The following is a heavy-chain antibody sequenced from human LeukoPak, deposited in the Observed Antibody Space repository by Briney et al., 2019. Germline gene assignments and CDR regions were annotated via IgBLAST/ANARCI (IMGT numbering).Heavy chain of an antibody. V-gene: IGHV1-24*01. D-gene: IGHD4-23*01. CDR3: AADLATVVIVTNY. J-gene: IGHJ4*02. CDR2: FDPEDGET. CDR1: GYTLTELS. Sequence: ASVKVSCKVSGYTLTELSMHWVRQAPGKGLEWMGGFDPEDGETIYAQKFQGRVTMTEDTSTDTAYMELSSLRSEDTAVYDCAADLATVVIVTNYWGQGTLVTVSS.